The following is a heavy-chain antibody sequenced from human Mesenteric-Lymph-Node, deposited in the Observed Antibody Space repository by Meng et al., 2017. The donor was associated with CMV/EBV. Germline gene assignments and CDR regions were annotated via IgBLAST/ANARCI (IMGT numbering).Heavy chain of an antibody. CDR3: GNREGI. Sequence: GESLKISCAASGFFFNKYTMHWVRQAPGKGLEWVALISYDGSNKQYADSVKGRFTISRDNSKNTLYLQMNSLRVEDTAVYYCGNREGIRGQGTLVTVSS. CDR1: GFFFNKYT. J-gene: IGHJ4*02. CDR2: ISYDGSNK. V-gene: IGHV3-30*04.